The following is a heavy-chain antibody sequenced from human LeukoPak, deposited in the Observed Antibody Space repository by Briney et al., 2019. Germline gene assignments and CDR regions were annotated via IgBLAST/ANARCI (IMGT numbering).Heavy chain of an antibody. Sequence: SETLSLTCTVSGGSISSSSYYWGWIRQPPGKGLEWIGSIYYSGSTYYNPSLKSRVTISVDTSKNQFSLKLSSVTAADTAVYYCASQPPNFYYYGSGSYPDIDYWGQGTLVTVSS. V-gene: IGHV4-39*01. D-gene: IGHD3-10*01. CDR1: GGSISSSSYY. CDR2: IYYSGST. CDR3: ASQPPNFYYYGSGSYPDIDY. J-gene: IGHJ4*02.